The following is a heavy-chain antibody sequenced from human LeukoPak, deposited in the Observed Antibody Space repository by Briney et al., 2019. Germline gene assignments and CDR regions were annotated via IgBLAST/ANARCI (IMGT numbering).Heavy chain of an antibody. J-gene: IGHJ4*02. Sequence: PGGSLRLSCAASGFTFSSYEMNWVRQAPGKGLEWVSYISSSGSTIYYADSVKGRFTISRDNAKNSLYLQMNSLRAEDTAVYYCAKDHGSYYDSSGYYYWDYWGQGTLVTVSS. CDR2: ISSSGSTI. CDR3: AKDHGSYYDSSGYYYWDY. CDR1: GFTFSSYE. D-gene: IGHD3-22*01. V-gene: IGHV3-48*03.